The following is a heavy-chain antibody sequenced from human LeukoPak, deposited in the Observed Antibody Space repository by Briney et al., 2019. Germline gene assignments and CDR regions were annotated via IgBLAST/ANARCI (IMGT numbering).Heavy chain of an antibody. V-gene: IGHV1-69*05. CDR1: GGTFSSYA. CDR2: IIPIFGTA. J-gene: IGHJ5*02. Sequence: ASVKVSCKASGGTFSSYAISWVRQAPGQGLEWMGGIIPIFGTANYAQKFQGRVTITTDESTSTAYMELSSLRSEDTAMYYCARELTGTTHRSYNWFDPWGQGTLVTVSS. D-gene: IGHD1-7*01. CDR3: ARELTGTTHRSYNWFDP.